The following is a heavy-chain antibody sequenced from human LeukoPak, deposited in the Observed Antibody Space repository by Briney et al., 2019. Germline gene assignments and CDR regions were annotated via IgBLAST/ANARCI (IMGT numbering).Heavy chain of an antibody. V-gene: IGHV4-31*03. CDR1: GGSISSSSYY. Sequence: PSETLSLTCTVSGGSISSSSYYWGWIRQHPGKGLEWIGYIYYSGSTYYNPSLKSRVTISVDTSKNQFSLKLSSVTAADTAVYYCASNLAGNDPDAFDIWGQGTMVTVSS. CDR2: IYYSGST. D-gene: IGHD3-3*02. J-gene: IGHJ3*02. CDR3: ASNLAGNDPDAFDI.